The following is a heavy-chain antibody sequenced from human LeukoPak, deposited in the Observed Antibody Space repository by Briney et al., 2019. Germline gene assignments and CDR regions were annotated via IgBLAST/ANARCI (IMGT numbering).Heavy chain of an antibody. D-gene: IGHD6-19*01. J-gene: IGHJ3*02. CDR2: IRVDASRL. CDR3: ARDRNYCSSDRCYDVFDI. Sequence: GGSLRLSCAASGFTFSSYAMHWVRQAPGKGQGWVANIRVDASRLYYVDSVKGRFTISRDNAKNSLYLQMSNLRAEDTSVYYCARDRNYCSSDRCYDVFDIWGQGTMVTVSS. V-gene: IGHV3-7*01. CDR1: GFTFSSYA.